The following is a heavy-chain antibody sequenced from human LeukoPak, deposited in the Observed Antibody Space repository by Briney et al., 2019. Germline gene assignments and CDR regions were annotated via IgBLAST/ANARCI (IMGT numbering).Heavy chain of an antibody. CDR1: GYTFTSYD. CDR2: MNPYRGNT. CDR3: ARGQGHYDFWSGYYINWFDP. J-gene: IGHJ5*02. D-gene: IGHD3-3*01. V-gene: IGHV1-8*03. Sequence: ASVKVSCKASGYTFTSYDINWVRQATGQGLEGMGWMNPYRGNTGDAQKFQGRVTITRNASVSTAYMELSSLRSDDTAVYYCARGQGHYDFWSGYYINWFDPWGQGTLVTVSS.